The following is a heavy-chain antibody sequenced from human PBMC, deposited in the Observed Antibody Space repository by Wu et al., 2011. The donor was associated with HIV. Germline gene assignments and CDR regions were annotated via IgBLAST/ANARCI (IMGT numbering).Heavy chain of an antibody. CDR1: GYTFTSYG. CDR3: ARDDSSGWPEGFDY. J-gene: IGHJ4*02. Sequence: QVQLVQSGAEVKKPGASVKVSCKASGYTFTSYGISWVRQAPGQGLEWMGWISGYNGNTKYAQKFQGRVTMTTDTSTSAAYMELRSLRSDDTAVYYCARDDSSGWPEGFDYWGQGTLVTVSS. V-gene: IGHV1-18*01. CDR2: ISGYNGNT. D-gene: IGHD6-19*01.